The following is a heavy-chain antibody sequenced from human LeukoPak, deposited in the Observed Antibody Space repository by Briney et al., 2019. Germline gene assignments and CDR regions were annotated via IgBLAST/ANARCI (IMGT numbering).Heavy chain of an antibody. CDR1: GGSFSGYY. D-gene: IGHD6-13*01. Sequence: PSETLSLTCAVYGGSFSGYYWGWIRQPPGKGLEWIGSIYYSGSTYYNPSLKSRVTISVDTSKNQFSLKLSSVTAADTAVYYCARLRISSSWYWVIGARFDPWGQGTLVTVSS. V-gene: IGHV4-39*01. CDR2: IYYSGST. CDR3: ARLRISSSWYWVIGARFDP. J-gene: IGHJ5*02.